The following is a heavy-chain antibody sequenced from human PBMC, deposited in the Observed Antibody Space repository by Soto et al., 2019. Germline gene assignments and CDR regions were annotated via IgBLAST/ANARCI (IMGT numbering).Heavy chain of an antibody. V-gene: IGHV1-18*01. CDR2: ISAYNGNT. CDR1: GYTFTSYG. J-gene: IGHJ6*02. Sequence: ASVKVSCKASGYTFTSYGISWVRQAPGQGLEWMGWISAYNGNTNYAQKLQGRVTMTTDTSTSTAYMELRSLRSDDTAVYYCARAPYYYDSSGYPYYYYYGMDVWGQGTTVTVSS. D-gene: IGHD3-22*01. CDR3: ARAPYYYDSSGYPYYYYYGMDV.